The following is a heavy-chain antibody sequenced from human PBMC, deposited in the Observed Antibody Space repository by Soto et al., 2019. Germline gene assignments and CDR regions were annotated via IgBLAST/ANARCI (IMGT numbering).Heavy chain of an antibody. CDR1: GFTFSSYA. Sequence: GGSLRLSCAASGFTFSSYAMSWVRQAPGKGLEWVSAISGSGGSTYYADSVKGRFTINADTSKNQFSLHLNSVTAEDTAVYYCARDGNWRLDYWGQGALVTVSS. V-gene: IGHV3-23*01. D-gene: IGHD1-1*01. J-gene: IGHJ4*02. CDR2: ISGSGGST. CDR3: ARDGNWRLDY.